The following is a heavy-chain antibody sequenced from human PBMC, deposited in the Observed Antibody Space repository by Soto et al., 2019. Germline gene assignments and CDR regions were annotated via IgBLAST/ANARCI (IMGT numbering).Heavy chain of an antibody. CDR3: ARLPTEDYYYSSLDV. J-gene: IGHJ6*03. Sequence: SETLSLTCTVGGGSISSYYWSWIWQPPRKGLEWIGYIYYSGSTNYNPSLKSRVTISVDTSKNQSSLKLSSVTAADTAVYYCARLPTEDYYYSSLDVRGKGTTVTVSS. D-gene: IGHD4-4*01. CDR2: IYYSGST. CDR1: GGSISSYY. V-gene: IGHV4-59*08.